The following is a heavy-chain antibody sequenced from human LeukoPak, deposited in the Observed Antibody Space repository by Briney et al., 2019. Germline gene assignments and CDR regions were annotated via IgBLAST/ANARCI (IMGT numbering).Heavy chain of an antibody. V-gene: IGHV1-2*02. Sequence: ASVKVSFKASGYTFIGTGCYLYWLRQAPGQGLECMGWIHPNNGDTAHAQKFEGRVAMTRDTSISTAYMEFTAVYFCARDGPAQMVYLDYWGQETLVTVSS. J-gene: IGHJ4*02. CDR1: GYTFIGTGCY. D-gene: IGHD5-24*01. CDR3: MVYLDY. CDR2: IHPNNGDT.